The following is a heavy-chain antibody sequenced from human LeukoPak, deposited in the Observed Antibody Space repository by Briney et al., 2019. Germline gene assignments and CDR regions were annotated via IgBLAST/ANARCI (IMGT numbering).Heavy chain of an antibody. CDR3: ARVTADAAYYDFWSGYLSDPHYYYYMDV. J-gene: IGHJ6*03. Sequence: GASVKVSCKASGYTFTSYGISWVRQAPGQGLEWMGWISAYNGNTNYAQKLQGRVTMTTDTSTSTAYMELRSLRSDDTAVYYCARVTADAAYYDFWSGYLSDPHYYYYMDVWGKGTTVTVSS. D-gene: IGHD3-3*01. CDR1: GYTFTSYG. CDR2: ISAYNGNT. V-gene: IGHV1-18*01.